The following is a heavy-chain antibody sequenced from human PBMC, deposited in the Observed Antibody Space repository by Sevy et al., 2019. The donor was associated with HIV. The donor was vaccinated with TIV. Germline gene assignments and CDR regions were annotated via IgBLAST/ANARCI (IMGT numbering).Heavy chain of an antibody. J-gene: IGHJ4*02. CDR1: GYTFTSYY. CDR3: ARDSDNYDILTGYYPFDY. CDR2: ISPSGGST. V-gene: IGHV1-46*01. D-gene: IGHD3-9*01. Sequence: ASVKVSCKASGYTFTSYYMHWVRQAPGQGLEWMGIISPSGGSTSYAQKFQGGVTMTRDTSTSTVYMELSSLRSEDTAVYYCARDSDNYDILTGYYPFDYWGQGTLVTVSS.